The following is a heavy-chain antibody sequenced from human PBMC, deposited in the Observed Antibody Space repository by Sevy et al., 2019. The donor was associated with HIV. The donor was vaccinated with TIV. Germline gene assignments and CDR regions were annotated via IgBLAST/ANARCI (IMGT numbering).Heavy chain of an antibody. CDR1: GYSISSRYY. D-gene: IGHD6-13*01. CDR3: ASDITSNWLFFDY. J-gene: IGHJ4*02. V-gene: IGHV4-38-2*01. Sequence: SETLSLTCAVSGYSISSRYYWGWVRQPPGKRLEWIASMYYSGSTYYNPSLRSRVTISLDTSENQFSLKLTSVTAADTAVYYCASDITSNWLFFDYWGQGILVTVSS. CDR2: MYYSGST.